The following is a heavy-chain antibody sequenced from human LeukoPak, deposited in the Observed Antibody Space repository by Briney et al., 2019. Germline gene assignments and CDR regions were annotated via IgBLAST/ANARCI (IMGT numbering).Heavy chain of an antibody. CDR3: ARGGYSSGWYRYGNWFDP. Sequence: PSETLSLTCTVSGVSISSSSYYWGWIRQPPGKGLEWIGSIYYSGSTYSNPSLKSRVTISVDTSKDQFSLKLSSVTAADTSVYYCARGGYSSGWYRYGNWFDPWGQGTLVTVSS. D-gene: IGHD6-19*01. V-gene: IGHV4-39*01. CDR2: IYYSGST. CDR1: GVSISSSSYY. J-gene: IGHJ5*02.